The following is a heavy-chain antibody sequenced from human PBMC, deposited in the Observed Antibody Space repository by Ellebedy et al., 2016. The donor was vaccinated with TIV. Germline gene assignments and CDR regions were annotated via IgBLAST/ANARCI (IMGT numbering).Heavy chain of an antibody. Sequence: PGGSLRLSCAASGFTFSSYWMHWVRQAPGKGLVWVSRINSDGSSTSYADSVKGRFTISRDNAKNSLYLQMDSLRAEDTAVYYCARWCDDSWTGYCNWGQGTQVTVSS. D-gene: IGHD3/OR15-3a*01. V-gene: IGHV3-74*01. CDR1: GFTFSSYW. CDR2: INSDGSST. J-gene: IGHJ4*02. CDR3: ARWCDDSWTGYCN.